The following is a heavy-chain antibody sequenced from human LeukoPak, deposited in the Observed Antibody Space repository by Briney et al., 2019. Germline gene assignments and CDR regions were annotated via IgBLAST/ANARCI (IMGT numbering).Heavy chain of an antibody. CDR3: ARDPYDYGDFIGYFDY. CDR2: IYYSGST. Sequence: SETLSLTCTVSGGSISSSSYYWGWIRQPPGKGLEWIGSIYYSGSTYYNPSLKSRVTISVDTSNNHLSLNLRSVTAADTAVYYCARDPYDYGDFIGYFDYWGQGTLVTVSS. V-gene: IGHV4-39*02. J-gene: IGHJ4*02. CDR1: GGSISSSSYY. D-gene: IGHD4-17*01.